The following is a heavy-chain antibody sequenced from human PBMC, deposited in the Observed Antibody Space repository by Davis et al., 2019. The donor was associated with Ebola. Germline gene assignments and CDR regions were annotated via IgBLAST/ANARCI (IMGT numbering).Heavy chain of an antibody. Sequence: GESLMISCKASGYSFTSYWIVWVSQMPGKGLECMGIMFPGDSDTRYSPSFQGQVTISADKSISTAYLQWSSLKASDTAIYYCARGTNGYNPGGYFDSWGQGTLVTVSS. V-gene: IGHV5-51*01. J-gene: IGHJ4*02. CDR2: MFPGDSDT. CDR3: ARGTNGYNPGGYFDS. CDR1: GYSFTSYW. D-gene: IGHD5-24*01.